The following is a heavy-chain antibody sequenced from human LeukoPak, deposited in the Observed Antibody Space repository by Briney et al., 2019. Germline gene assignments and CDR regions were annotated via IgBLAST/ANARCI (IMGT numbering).Heavy chain of an antibody. CDR2: MNPNSGNT. CDR3: TRAVRNQLLSEY. J-gene: IGHJ4*02. CDR1: GYTFRNYD. Sequence: ASVKVSCKASGYTFRNYDVTWVRQAPGQGLEYMGWMNPNSGNTGFAQKFRGRLTLTSDASTTSAFMELMRLTSEDTAVYYCTRAVRNQLLSEYWGQGTRITVSS. V-gene: IGHV1-8*01. D-gene: IGHD2-2*01.